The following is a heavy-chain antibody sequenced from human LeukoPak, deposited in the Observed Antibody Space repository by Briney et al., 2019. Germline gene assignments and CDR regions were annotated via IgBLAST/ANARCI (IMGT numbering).Heavy chain of an antibody. CDR3: ASTRNYDLWSGSGYFDL. J-gene: IGHJ2*01. D-gene: IGHD3-3*01. CDR2: IYSSGST. CDR1: GGSISSGSYY. V-gene: IGHV4-61*02. Sequence: SETLSLTCTVSGGSISSGSYYWSWIRQPAGKRLEWIGRIYSSGSTNYNPSLKSRVTTSVDTSKNQFSLKLSSVTAADTAVYYCASTRNYDLWSGSGYFDLWGRGTLVTVSS.